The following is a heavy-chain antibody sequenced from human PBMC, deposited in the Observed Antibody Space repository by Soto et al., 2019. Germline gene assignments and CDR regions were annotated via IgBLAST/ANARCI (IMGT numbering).Heavy chain of an antibody. CDR1: GFSFSTYW. CDR3: ARWGSGFAD. CDR2: IKQDGSAK. J-gene: IGHJ4*02. V-gene: IGHV3-7*04. D-gene: IGHD3-22*01. Sequence: EVQLVESGGGLVQPGGSLRLSCAASGFSFSTYWMSWVRQAPGKGLEWVANIKQDGSAKYYVDSVKGRFTISRDNAKNSLYLQMNTLRAEDTAVYYCARWGSGFADWGQGTLVTVSS.